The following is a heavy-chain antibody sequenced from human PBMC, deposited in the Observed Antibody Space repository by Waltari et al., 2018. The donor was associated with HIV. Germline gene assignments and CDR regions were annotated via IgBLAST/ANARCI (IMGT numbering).Heavy chain of an antibody. Sequence: VQLLESGGGLVTPGGPLRLSCGASGFSFRGYCLGWVRPAPGKGLQCVSTISGSGQTTYYAESVEGRFTISRDDSQNTLYLQMHSVRGEDTAVYFCAKGVSVATRTGFDSWGQGTMVIVSS. CDR1: GFSFRGYC. CDR3: AKGVSVATRTGFDS. V-gene: IGHV3-23*01. CDR2: ISGSGQTT. D-gene: IGHD5-12*01. J-gene: IGHJ4*02.